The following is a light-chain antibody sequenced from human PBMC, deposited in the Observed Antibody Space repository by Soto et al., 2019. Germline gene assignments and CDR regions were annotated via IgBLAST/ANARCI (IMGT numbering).Light chain of an antibody. V-gene: IGLV1-40*01. CDR3: QSYDSPVSGYV. CDR1: SSNIGAGYD. Sequence: QSFLTLPPSVSGAPGRRVTIACAGSSSNIGAGYDVHWSQQLPGTAPRLLIYANSNRPSGVPDRFSGSKSGTSASLAITGLQAEDEADYCCQSYDSPVSGYVFGTGTKVTVL. CDR2: ANS. J-gene: IGLJ1*01.